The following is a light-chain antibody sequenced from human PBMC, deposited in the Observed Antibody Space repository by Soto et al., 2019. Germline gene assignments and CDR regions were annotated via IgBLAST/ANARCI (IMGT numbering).Light chain of an antibody. Sequence: QSVLTQPPSASGTPGQRVTISCSGSSSNIGSNYVYWYQQLPGTVPQLLIYRNNERPSGVPDRFSGSKSGTSASLAISGLRSEDEADYYCAAWDDSLSGVVFGG. CDR3: AAWDDSLSGVV. V-gene: IGLV1-47*01. J-gene: IGLJ2*01. CDR2: RNN. CDR1: SSNIGSNY.